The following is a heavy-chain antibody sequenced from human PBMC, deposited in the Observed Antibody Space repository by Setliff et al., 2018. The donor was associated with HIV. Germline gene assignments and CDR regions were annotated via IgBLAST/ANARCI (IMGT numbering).Heavy chain of an antibody. CDR2: IYYSGST. Sequence: PSETLSLTCTVSGGSISSSSYYWGWIRQPPGKGLEWIGSIYYSGSTYYNPSPKSRVTISVDTSKNQFSLKLSSVTAADTAVYYCARHVDYFDSSGNDAFDIWGQGTMVTVSS. CDR3: ARHVDYFDSSGNDAFDI. CDR1: GGSISSSSYY. V-gene: IGHV4-39*01. D-gene: IGHD3-22*01. J-gene: IGHJ3*02.